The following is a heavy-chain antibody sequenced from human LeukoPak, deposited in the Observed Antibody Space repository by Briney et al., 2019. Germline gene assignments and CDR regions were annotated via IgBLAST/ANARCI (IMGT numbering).Heavy chain of an antibody. CDR2: VHPLNGDS. D-gene: IGHD3-16*01. CDR3: ARDYPHQRFDY. V-gene: IGHV1-2*02. Sequence: ASVKVSCKASGYTFSDFYIHWVRLAPGQGLEWVGYVHPLNGDSNNAQIFEGRVTLTRDTSISTAYMELIGLRSDDTALYYCARDYPHQRFDYWGQGTLVTVSS. J-gene: IGHJ4*02. CDR1: GYTFSDFY.